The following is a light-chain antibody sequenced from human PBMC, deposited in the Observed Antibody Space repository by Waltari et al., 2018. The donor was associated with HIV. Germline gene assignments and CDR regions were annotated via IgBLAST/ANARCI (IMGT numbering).Light chain of an antibody. Sequence: QSALTQPASVSGSPGQSNTISCTGSRSDVGSYNLVSWYQQHPGKAPKLMIYEGINRPSGVSNRFSGSKSGNTASLTISGLQAEDEADYYCCSYAGSSNWVFGGGTKVTVL. CDR1: RSDVGSYNL. CDR2: EGI. V-gene: IGLV2-23*01. CDR3: CSYAGSSNWV. J-gene: IGLJ3*02.